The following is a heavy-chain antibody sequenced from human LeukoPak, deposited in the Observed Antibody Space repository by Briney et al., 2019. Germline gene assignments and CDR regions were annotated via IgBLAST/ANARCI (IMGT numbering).Heavy chain of an antibody. CDR1: GITFSKAW. J-gene: IGHJ5*02. V-gene: IGHV3-15*01. D-gene: IGHD3-10*01. CDR3: TIDMAGWFDP. CDR2: VRSKSDGGTE. Sequence: GGSLRLSCAVSGITFSKAWMSWVRQAPGRGPEWVARVRSKSDGGTEDYAAPVKGRFTISRDDSEKILYLQMNSLKTGDTAVYYCTIDMAGWFDPWAREPWSPSPQ.